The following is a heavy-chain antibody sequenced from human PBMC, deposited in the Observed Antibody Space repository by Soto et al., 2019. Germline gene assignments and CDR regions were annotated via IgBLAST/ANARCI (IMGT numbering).Heavy chain of an antibody. CDR2: IRSKAYGGTT. Sequence: GGSLRLSCTASGFTFGDYAMSWFRQAPGKGLEWVGFIRSKAYGGTTEYAASVKGRFTISRDDSKSIAYLQMNSPKTEDTAVYYCTRDLGELSPEPFDIWGQGTMVTVSS. D-gene: IGHD3-16*02. CDR3: TRDLGELSPEPFDI. V-gene: IGHV3-49*03. CDR1: GFTFGDYA. J-gene: IGHJ3*02.